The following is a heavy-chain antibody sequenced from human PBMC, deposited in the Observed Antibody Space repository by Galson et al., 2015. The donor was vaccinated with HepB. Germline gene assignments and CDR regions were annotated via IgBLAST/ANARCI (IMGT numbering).Heavy chain of an antibody. Sequence: SVKVSCKASGYTFTTYAMHWVRQAPGQRLGWMGWINAGNGNAKNSQKFQGRVTITRDTFASTAYMELSSLRPEDTAVYYCAREGVGATTDAFDIWGQGTMVTISS. CDR2: INAGNGNA. V-gene: IGHV1-3*01. D-gene: IGHD1-26*01. J-gene: IGHJ3*02. CDR1: GYTFTTYA. CDR3: AREGVGATTDAFDI.